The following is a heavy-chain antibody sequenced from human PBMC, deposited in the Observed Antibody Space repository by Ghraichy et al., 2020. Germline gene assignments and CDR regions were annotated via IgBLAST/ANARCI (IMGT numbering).Heavy chain of an antibody. CDR3: ARSRGIYSFDI. J-gene: IGHJ3*02. CDR1: GYAFTAYY. D-gene: IGHD1-26*01. V-gene: IGHV1-2*06. Sequence: ASVKVSCKPSGYAFTAYYIHWVRQAPGQGLEWMGRINPVNGATDYPRNSPDRVILTRDKSTSTAYLEFSSVTFDDTAVYYCARSRGIYSFDIWGQGTVITVSS. CDR2: INPVNGAT.